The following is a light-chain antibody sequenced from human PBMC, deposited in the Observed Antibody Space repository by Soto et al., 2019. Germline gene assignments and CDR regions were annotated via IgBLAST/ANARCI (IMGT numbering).Light chain of an antibody. CDR1: QSISSH. J-gene: IGKJ5*01. Sequence: DSHITRSRSSVSSSVGDRVSITCRASQSISSHLNWYQQKPGKAPKVLIYAASRLQRGVPSRFSGSGSGTDFTLTISSLQPEDFATYYCQQSYNTPRTFGQGTRLEIK. CDR2: AAS. V-gene: IGKV1-39*01. CDR3: QQSYNTPRT.